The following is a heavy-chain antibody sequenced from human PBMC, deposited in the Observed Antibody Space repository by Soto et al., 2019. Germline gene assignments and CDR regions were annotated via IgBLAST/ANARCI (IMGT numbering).Heavy chain of an antibody. CDR2: IYYSGST. CDR3: ARDIRSSGWYRYGMDV. Sequence: SETLSLTCTVSGGSISSGDYYWSWIRQPPGKGLEWIGYIYYSGSTYYNPSLKSRVTISVDTSKNQFSLKLSSVTAADTAVYYCARDIRSSGWYRYGMDVWGQGTTVTVSS. D-gene: IGHD6-19*01. J-gene: IGHJ6*02. V-gene: IGHV4-30-4*01. CDR1: GGSISSGDYY.